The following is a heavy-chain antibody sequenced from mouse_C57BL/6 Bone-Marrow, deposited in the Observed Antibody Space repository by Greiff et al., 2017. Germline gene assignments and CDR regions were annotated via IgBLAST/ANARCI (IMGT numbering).Heavy chain of an antibody. CDR3: ARQGENWSY. J-gene: IGHJ3*01. Sequence: EVQVVESGGDLVKPGGSLKLSCAASGFTFSSYGMSWVRQTPDKRLEWVATISSGGSYTYYPDSVKGRFTISRDNAKNTLYLQMSSLKSEDTAMYYCARQGENWSYWGQGTLVTVSA. D-gene: IGHD4-1*01. CDR1: GFTFSSYG. CDR2: ISSGGSYT. V-gene: IGHV5-6*01.